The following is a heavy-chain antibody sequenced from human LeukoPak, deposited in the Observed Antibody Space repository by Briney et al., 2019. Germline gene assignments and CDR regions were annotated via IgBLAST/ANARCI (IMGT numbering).Heavy chain of an antibody. Sequence: SETLSCTCTVSGGSISSGDCYWSWIRQPPGKVLERIGYIYYSRNTYSNPSLKSRVTISVDTSKNQFSLKLSSVTAADTAVCYCASRITMVRGVIINAFDIWGQGTMVTVSS. CDR2: IYYSRNT. CDR1: GGSISSGDCY. D-gene: IGHD3-10*01. CDR3: ASRITMVRGVIINAFDI. J-gene: IGHJ3*02. V-gene: IGHV4-30-4*01.